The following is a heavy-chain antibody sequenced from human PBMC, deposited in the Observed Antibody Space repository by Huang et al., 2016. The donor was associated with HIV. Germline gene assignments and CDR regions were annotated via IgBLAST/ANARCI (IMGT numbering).Heavy chain of an antibody. CDR3: ARDREAVGAWDP. Sequence: QVHLQQWGAGLLKPSETLSLTCAVYGGSFTGYYWSWIRQPPGKGLEGIGESNHSGITNQNPALKSRLTISVDTSKSQFSLKLTSVTAADTAVYYCARDREAVGAWDPWSQGTLVTVSS. V-gene: IGHV4-34*01. CDR2: SNHSGIT. D-gene: IGHD1-26*01. J-gene: IGHJ5*02. CDR1: GGSFTGYY.